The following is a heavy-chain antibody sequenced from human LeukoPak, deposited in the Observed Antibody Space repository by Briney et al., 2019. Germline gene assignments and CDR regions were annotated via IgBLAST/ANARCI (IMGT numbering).Heavy chain of an antibody. CDR3: AARLAYCGGDCYSSLDY. V-gene: IGHV4-4*07. Sequence: PSETLSLTCTVSGGSISSYYWSWIRQPAGKGLEWIGRIYTSGSTNYNPSLKSRVTMSVDTSKNQFSLKLSSVTAADTAVYYCAARLAYCGGDCYSSLDYWGQGTLVTVSS. CDR2: IYTSGST. D-gene: IGHD2-21*02. J-gene: IGHJ4*02. CDR1: GGSISSYY.